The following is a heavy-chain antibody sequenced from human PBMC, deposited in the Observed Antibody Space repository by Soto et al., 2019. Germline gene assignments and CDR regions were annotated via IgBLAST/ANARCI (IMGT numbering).Heavy chain of an antibody. CDR1: GGTFISYA. Sequence: GXSAKVSFKASGGTFISYAISWVRQAPGQGLEWMGGIIPIFGTANYAQKFQGRVTITADESTSTAYMELSSLRSEDTAVYYCARGPDYDFWSGYYWFDPWGQGTLVTVSS. CDR2: IIPIFGTA. J-gene: IGHJ5*02. D-gene: IGHD3-3*01. V-gene: IGHV1-69*13. CDR3: ARGPDYDFWSGYYWFDP.